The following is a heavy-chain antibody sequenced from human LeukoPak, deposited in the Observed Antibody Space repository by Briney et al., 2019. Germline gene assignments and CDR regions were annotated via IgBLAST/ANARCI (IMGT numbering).Heavy chain of an antibody. V-gene: IGHV3-30*02. CDR1: GFTFSTYG. J-gene: IGHJ6*03. Sequence: PGGSLRLSCAASGFTFSTYGMHWVRQAPGKGLEWVAFTRYDGSNKYYADSVKGRFTISRDDSKNTLYLQMNSLRAEDTAVYYCAKSIMIFGVVRDYYMDVWGKGTTVTVSS. CDR3: AKSIMIFGVVRDYYMDV. D-gene: IGHD3-3*01. CDR2: TRYDGSNK.